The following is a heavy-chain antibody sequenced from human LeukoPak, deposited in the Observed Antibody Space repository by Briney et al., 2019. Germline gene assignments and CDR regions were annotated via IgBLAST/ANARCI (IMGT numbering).Heavy chain of an antibody. CDR2: INHSGST. V-gene: IGHV4-34*01. J-gene: IGHJ5*02. CDR1: GGSLSGYY. D-gene: IGHD6-13*01. Sequence: SETLSLTCAVYGGSLSGYYWSWIRQPPGKGLEWIGEINHSGSTNYNPSLKSRVTISVDTSKNQFSLKLSSVTAADTAVYYCARVHYSSSWYRPVGWFDPWGQGTLVTVSS. CDR3: ARVHYSSSWYRPVGWFDP.